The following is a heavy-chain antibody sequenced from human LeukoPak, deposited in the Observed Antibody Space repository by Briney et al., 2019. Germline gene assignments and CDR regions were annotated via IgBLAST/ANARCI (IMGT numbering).Heavy chain of an antibody. V-gene: IGHV3-11*03. J-gene: IGHJ5*02. Sequence: GGSLRLSCAASGFTFSDYYMSWIRQAPGKGLEWVSYISSSSSYTNYADSVKGRFTISRDNAKNSLYLQMNSLRAEDTAVYYCASLHGYGSGRPWGQGTLVTVSS. CDR1: GFTFSDYY. CDR2: ISSSSSYT. CDR3: ASLHGYGSGRP. D-gene: IGHD3-10*01.